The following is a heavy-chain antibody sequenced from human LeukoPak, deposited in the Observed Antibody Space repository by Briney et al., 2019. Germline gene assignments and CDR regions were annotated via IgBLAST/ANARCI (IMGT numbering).Heavy chain of an antibody. J-gene: IGHJ4*02. CDR1: GGTSSSYA. Sequence: SSVKVSCKASGGTSSSYASSWVRQAPGQGLEWMGGIIPIFGTANYAQKFQGRVTITTDESTSTAYMELSSLRSEDTAVYYCARDHYDSSGYYSNNFDYWGQGTLVTVSS. CDR3: ARDHYDSSGYYSNNFDY. CDR2: IIPIFGTA. V-gene: IGHV1-69*05. D-gene: IGHD3-22*01.